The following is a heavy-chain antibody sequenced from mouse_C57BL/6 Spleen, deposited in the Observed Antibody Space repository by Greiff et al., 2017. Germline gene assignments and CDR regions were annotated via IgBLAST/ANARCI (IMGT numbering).Heavy chain of an antibody. J-gene: IGHJ1*03. CDR2: INYDGSST. CDR3: ARERYDYDGDWYFDV. CDR1: GFTFSDYY. D-gene: IGHD2-4*01. Sequence: EVQLVESEGGLVQPGSSMKLSCTASGFTFSDYYMAWVRQVPEKGLEWVANINYDGSSTYYLDSLKSRFIISRDNAKNILYLQMSSLKSEDTATYYCARERYDYDGDWYFDVWGTGTTVTVSS. V-gene: IGHV5-16*01.